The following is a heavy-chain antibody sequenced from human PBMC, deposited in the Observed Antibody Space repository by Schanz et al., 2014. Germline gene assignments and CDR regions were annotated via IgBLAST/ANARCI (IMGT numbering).Heavy chain of an antibody. Sequence: VHLVESGGGVVQPGGSLRLSCAASGFTFSNYDMHWVRQAIGKGLEWVSGIGPASDPYYAGSVKGRFTISRDNSKNTVYMQMNSLKAEDTAVYYCARDRVQYSSGWYSDSWGQGTLVTVSS. D-gene: IGHD6-19*01. CDR2: IGPASDP. J-gene: IGHJ4*02. CDR3: ARDRVQYSSGWYSDS. CDR1: GFTFSNYD. V-gene: IGHV3-13*05.